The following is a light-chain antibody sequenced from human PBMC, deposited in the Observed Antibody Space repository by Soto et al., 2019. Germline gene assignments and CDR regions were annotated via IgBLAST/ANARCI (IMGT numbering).Light chain of an antibody. V-gene: IGLV2-14*03. CDR1: SRDVFGYNY. J-gene: IGLJ1*01. CDR2: DVS. CDR3: CSYRTSNTRQIV. Sequence: QPSPLSGSPGQSITISCAGTSRDVFGYNYISWYQHHPGKAPKLMIYDVSNRPSGVSNRLSGSKSGNTASLSISGLQPEDEADYYCCSYRTSNTRQIVCGTGTKVTVL.